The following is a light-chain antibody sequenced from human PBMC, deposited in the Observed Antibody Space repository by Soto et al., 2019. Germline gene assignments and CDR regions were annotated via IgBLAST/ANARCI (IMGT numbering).Light chain of an antibody. CDR2: DAS. V-gene: IGKV3-11*01. Sequence: EIVLTQSPATLSLSPWESATVSCRASQSVSSYLAWYQQKPGQAPRLLIYDASNRAPGIPARFSGSGSGTDFTLTLSSLEPEDFAVYYCQQRSNWPITFGQGTRLEI. CDR3: QQRSNWPIT. CDR1: QSVSSY. J-gene: IGKJ5*01.